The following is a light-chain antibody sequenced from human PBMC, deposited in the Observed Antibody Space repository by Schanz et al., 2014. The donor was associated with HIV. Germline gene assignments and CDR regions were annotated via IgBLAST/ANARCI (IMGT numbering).Light chain of an antibody. CDR1: SSKTGTGNH. CDR2: GNS. Sequence: QSVLTQPPSGEGGPGQRVRIERKSSSSKTGTGNHVHWYQQLPGTAPKLLIYGNSNRPSGVPDRFSGSKSGTSASLAITGLQAEDEADYYCQSSYLSLSGSVFGGGTKLTVL. CDR3: QSSYLSLSGSV. J-gene: IGLJ2*01. V-gene: IGLV1-40*01.